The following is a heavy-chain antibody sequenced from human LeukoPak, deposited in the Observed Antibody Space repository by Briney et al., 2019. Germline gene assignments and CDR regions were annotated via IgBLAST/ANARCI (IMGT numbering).Heavy chain of an antibody. CDR3: ARDRIAAAGTRDHVFLRGKHPNLDY. CDR2: ISSSSSTI. J-gene: IGHJ4*02. V-gene: IGHV3-48*01. CDR1: GFTFSSYS. Sequence: GGSLRLSCAAPGFTFSSYSMNWVRQAPGKGLEWVSYISSSSSTIYYADSVKGRFTISRDNAKNSLYLQMNSLRAEDTAVYYCARDRIAAAGTRDHVFLRGKHPNLDYWGQGTLVTVSS. D-gene: IGHD6-13*01.